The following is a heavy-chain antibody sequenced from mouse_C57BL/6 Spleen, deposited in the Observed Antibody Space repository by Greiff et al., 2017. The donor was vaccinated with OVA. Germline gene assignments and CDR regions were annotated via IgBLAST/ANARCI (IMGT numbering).Heavy chain of an antibody. V-gene: IGHV1-55*01. CDR2: IYPGSGST. CDR1: GYTFTSYW. J-gene: IGHJ1*03. Sequence: QVQLQQPGAELVKPGASVKMSCKASGYTFTSYWITWVKQRPGQGLEWIGDIYPGSGSTNYNEKFKSKATLTVDTSSSTAYMQLSSLTSEDSAVYYCARDLGGPSYRYWYFDVWGTGTTVTVSS. CDR3: ARDLGGPSYRYWYFDV. D-gene: IGHD1-1*01.